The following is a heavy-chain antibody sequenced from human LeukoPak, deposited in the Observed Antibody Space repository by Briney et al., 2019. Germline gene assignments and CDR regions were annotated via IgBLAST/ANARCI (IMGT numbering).Heavy chain of an antibody. D-gene: IGHD3-10*01. CDR3: ATSTYGSGPYYFDF. CDR1: GGSISSYY. J-gene: IGHJ4*02. Sequence: SETLSLTCTVSGGSISSYYWSWNRQPPGKGLEWIGYIYYSGSTNYNPSLKSRVTISVDTSKNQFSLKLSSVTAADTAVYYCATSTYGSGPYYFDFWGQGTLVTVSS. V-gene: IGHV4-59*08. CDR2: IYYSGST.